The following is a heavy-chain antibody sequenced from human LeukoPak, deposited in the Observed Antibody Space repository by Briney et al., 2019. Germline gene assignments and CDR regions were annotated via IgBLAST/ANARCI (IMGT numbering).Heavy chain of an antibody. D-gene: IGHD4-23*01. Sequence: SETLSLTCTVTGGYISNSDYYWSWIRQHPGKGLEWIGYIYYSGSTNYNPSLKSRVTMLLDKSKNQFSLKLSSVTAADTAVYYCARNGGNSDFDYWGQGTLVTVSS. V-gene: IGHV4-61*05. J-gene: IGHJ4*02. CDR1: GGYISNSDYY. CDR2: IYYSGST. CDR3: ARNGGNSDFDY.